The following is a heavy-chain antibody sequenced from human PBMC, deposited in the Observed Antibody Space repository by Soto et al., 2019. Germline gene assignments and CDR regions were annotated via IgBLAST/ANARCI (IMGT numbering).Heavy chain of an antibody. V-gene: IGHV3-30-3*01. CDR1: GFTFSSYA. Sequence: QVQLVESGGGVVQPGRSLRLSCAASGFTFSSYAMHWVRQAPGKGLEWVAVISYDGSNKYYADSVKGRFTISRDNSKNTLYLQMNSLRAEETAVYYCARGSAELLWFGELLDYWGQGTLVTVSS. D-gene: IGHD3-10*01. J-gene: IGHJ4*02. CDR3: ARGSAELLWFGELLDY. CDR2: ISYDGSNK.